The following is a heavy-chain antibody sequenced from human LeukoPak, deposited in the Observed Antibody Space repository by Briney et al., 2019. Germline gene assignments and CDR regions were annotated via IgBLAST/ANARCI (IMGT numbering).Heavy chain of an antibody. J-gene: IGHJ5*02. CDR3: ARQGPVVATNWFDP. Sequence: SETLSLTCTVSGGSISSSSYYWGGIRQPPGKGLEWIGSIYYSGSTYYNPSLKSRVTISVDTSKNQFSLKLSSVTAADTAVYYCARQGPVVATNWFDPWGQGTLVTVSS. CDR1: GGSISSSSYY. D-gene: IGHD3-22*01. V-gene: IGHV4-39*01. CDR2: IYYSGST.